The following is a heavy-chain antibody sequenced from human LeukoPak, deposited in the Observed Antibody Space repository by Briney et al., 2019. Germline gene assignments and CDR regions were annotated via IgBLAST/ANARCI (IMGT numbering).Heavy chain of an antibody. J-gene: IGHJ5*02. CDR1: GGSISSRY. D-gene: IGHD6-6*01. CDR3: ARWQYTISSGWFDP. V-gene: IGHV4-59*11. Sequence: SETLSLTCTLSGGSISSRYWSLIRQPPGKGLEWIGSIYYSGGTNYNPSLQGRVSISVDTSKIQFSLKLSSVTAADTAVYYCARWQYTISSGWFDPWGQGTLVTVSS. CDR2: IYYSGGT.